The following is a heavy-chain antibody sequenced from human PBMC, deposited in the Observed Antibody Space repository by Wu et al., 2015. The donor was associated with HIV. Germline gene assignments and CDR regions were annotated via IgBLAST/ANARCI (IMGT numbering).Heavy chain of an antibody. CDR2: ISAYNGNT. V-gene: IGHV1-18*04. D-gene: IGHD5-18*01. CDR1: GFSFTTYG. CDR3: ARGMVNFDAFDI. J-gene: IGHJ3*02. Sequence: QVQLVQSGAEVKKPGASVKVSCKTSGFSFTTYGITWVRQAPGQGLEWMGWISAYNGNTNYAQKLQGRVTMTTDTSTSTAYMELRSLRSDDTAVYYCARGMVNFDAFDIWGQGTMVTVSS.